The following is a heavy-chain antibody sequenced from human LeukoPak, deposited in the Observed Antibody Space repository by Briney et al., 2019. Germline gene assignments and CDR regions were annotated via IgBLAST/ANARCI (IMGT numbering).Heavy chain of an antibody. CDR2: INSYGSIT. CDR3: VRGNYFDY. V-gene: IGHV3-74*01. Sequence: GRSLRLSCAASGFTFSNYWMHWVRQTPGKGLVWVSHINSYGSITSYADSVKGRITISRDNAKNTLYLQMNSLRAEDTAVYYCVRGNYFDYWGQGTLVTVSS. J-gene: IGHJ4*02. CDR1: GFTFSNYW.